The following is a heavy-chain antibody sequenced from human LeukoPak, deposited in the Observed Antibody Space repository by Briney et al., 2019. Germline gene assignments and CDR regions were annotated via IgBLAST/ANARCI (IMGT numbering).Heavy chain of an antibody. CDR3: ARGYDSNLDYYYYMDV. CDR1: GFTFSSYA. Sequence: PGGSLRLSCAASGFTFSSYAMHWVRQAPGKGLEWVAVISFDGSNKYYADSVKGRFTISRDNSKNTLYLQMNSLRAEDTAVYYCARGYDSNLDYYYYMDVWGKGTTVTVSS. D-gene: IGHD3-16*01. CDR2: ISFDGSNK. J-gene: IGHJ6*03. V-gene: IGHV3-30*04.